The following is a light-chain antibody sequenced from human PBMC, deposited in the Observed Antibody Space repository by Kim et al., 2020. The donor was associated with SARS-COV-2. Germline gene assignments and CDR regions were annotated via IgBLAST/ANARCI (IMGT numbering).Light chain of an antibody. J-gene: IGKJ3*01. V-gene: IGKV1-5*03. CDR1: QSISNW. CDR3: QQCNNLFT. CDR2: KAS. Sequence: SASVGDRVTITCRASQSISNWLAWYQQKPGQAPKLLIYKASILESGVPSRFSGGGSGTEFTLTISSLQPDDSATYYCQQCNNLFTFGAGTKVDIK.